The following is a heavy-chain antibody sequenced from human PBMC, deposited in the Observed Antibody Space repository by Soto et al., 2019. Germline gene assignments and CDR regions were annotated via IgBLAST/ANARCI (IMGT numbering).Heavy chain of an antibody. CDR2: ISSSSSTI. CDR3: ARDRLVVRGWFDP. D-gene: IGHD2-15*01. V-gene: IGHV3-48*02. J-gene: IGHJ5*02. Sequence: EVQLVESGGGLVQPGSLRLSCAASGFTFSSYSMNWVRQAPGKGLEWVSYISSSSSTIYYADSVKGRFTISRDNSKNSLYLQMNSLRDEDTAVYYCARDRLVVRGWFDPWGQGTLVTVSS. CDR1: GFTFSSYS.